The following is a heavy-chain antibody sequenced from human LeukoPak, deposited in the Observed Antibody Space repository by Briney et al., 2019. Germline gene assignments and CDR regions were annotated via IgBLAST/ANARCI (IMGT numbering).Heavy chain of an antibody. CDR2: ISGSGGGT. CDR1: GFTFSTYA. D-gene: IGHD2-2*02. CDR3: VRDSYTNTWHFQNEDY. V-gene: IGHV3-23*01. Sequence: GGSLRLSCAASGFTFSTYAMSWVRQAPGKGLEWVSTISGSGGGTYFADSVKGRFTISRDNARNSLFLQMNSLRAEDTAVYYCVRDSYTNTWHFQNEDYWGQGTLVTVSS. J-gene: IGHJ4*02.